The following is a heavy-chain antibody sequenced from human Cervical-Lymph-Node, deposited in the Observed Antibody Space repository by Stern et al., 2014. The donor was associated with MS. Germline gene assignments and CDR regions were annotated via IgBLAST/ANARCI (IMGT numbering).Heavy chain of an antibody. V-gene: IGHV4-30-4*08. Sequence: LQPVYSGPGLVKSLPTLSLTCTVSCCSIRSGLYFCSSIRHRPGKGVEWIGCIYDSGRTYYNPSLKSRVTISVDTYKNQFSVKLSCVTAAETAVYYCAREGVLGFTPANWGQGTLVTVSS. CDR3: AREGVLGFTPAN. CDR1: CCSIRSGLYF. CDR2: IYDSGRT. D-gene: IGHD2-15*01. J-gene: IGHJ4*02.